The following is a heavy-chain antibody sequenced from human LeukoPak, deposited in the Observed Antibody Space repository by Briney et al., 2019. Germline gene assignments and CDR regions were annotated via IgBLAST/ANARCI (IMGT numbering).Heavy chain of an antibody. CDR1: GFTFDDYA. CDR3: AKDKGAIYDSSAYFDY. J-gene: IGHJ4*02. CDR2: ISGDGGST. V-gene: IGHV3-43*02. Sequence: GGSVRLSCAASGFTFDDYAMHWVRQAPGKGLEWVSLISGDGGSTYYADSVKGRFTISRDNSKNSLYLEMNSLRTEDTALYYCAKDKGAIYDSSAYFDYWGQGTLVTVSS. D-gene: IGHD3-22*01.